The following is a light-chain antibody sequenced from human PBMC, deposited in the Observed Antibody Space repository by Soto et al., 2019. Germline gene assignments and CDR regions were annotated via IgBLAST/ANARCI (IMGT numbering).Light chain of an antibody. J-gene: IGKJ4*01. CDR3: QQYDSYSPLT. CDR1: QNIDNW. Sequence: DIQMTQSPSTLSASVGDRVTITCRASQNIDNWLAWYQQKPGKAPKLLIYKASSLESGVPSRFSGSGSGTEFTLTISSLQPDDFATYYCQQYDSYSPLTFGGGTKVDIK. CDR2: KAS. V-gene: IGKV1-5*03.